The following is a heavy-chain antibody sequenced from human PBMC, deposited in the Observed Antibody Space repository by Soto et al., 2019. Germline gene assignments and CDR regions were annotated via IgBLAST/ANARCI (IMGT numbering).Heavy chain of an antibody. V-gene: IGHV3-30*18. CDR3: AKGGYSSGWYTTPADY. CDR1: GFTFSSYG. CDR2: ISYDGSNK. J-gene: IGHJ4*02. Sequence: QVQLVESGGGVVQPGRSLRLSCAASGFTFSSYGMHWVRQAPGKGLEWVAVISYDGSNKYYADSVKGRFTISRDNSKNTLYLQMNSLRAEDTAVYYCAKGGYSSGWYTTPADYWGQGTLVTVSS. D-gene: IGHD6-19*01.